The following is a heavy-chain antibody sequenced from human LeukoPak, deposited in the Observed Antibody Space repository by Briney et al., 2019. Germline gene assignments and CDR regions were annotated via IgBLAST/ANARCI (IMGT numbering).Heavy chain of an antibody. CDR1: GDSISGSNYH. J-gene: IGHJ5*02. CDR2: VHHTGRA. CDR3: AREPDA. Sequence: SETLSLTCTVSGDSISGSNYHWGWIRQPPGKGLEWLGTVHHTGRAFYNPSLRGRTTVSVDTSKNQFSLKLTSVTAADTAAYYCAREPDASGQGTLITVSS. V-gene: IGHV4-39*07.